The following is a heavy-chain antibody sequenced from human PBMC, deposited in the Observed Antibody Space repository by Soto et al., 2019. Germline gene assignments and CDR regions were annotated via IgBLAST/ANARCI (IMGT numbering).Heavy chain of an antibody. CDR2: IYPGDSDT. Sequence: GESLKISCKGSGYSFTSYWIGWVRQMPGKGLEWMGIIYPGDSDTRYSPSFQGQVTISADKSISTAYLQWSSRKASDTAMYYCARVNGDYGGNWYFDLWGRGTLVTVSS. CDR1: GYSFTSYW. CDR3: ARVNGDYGGNWYFDL. D-gene: IGHD4-17*01. V-gene: IGHV5-51*01. J-gene: IGHJ2*01.